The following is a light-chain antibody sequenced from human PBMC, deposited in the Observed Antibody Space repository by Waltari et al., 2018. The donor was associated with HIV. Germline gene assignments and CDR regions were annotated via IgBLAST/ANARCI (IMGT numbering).Light chain of an antibody. Sequence: DIVMTQSPDSLAVSLGERATINCKSSQSVLYSSNNKNYLAGYQQKPGQPPKLLIYWASARESGVPDRFSASGSGTDFTLTISSLQAEDVAVYYCQQHYTTPLTFGGGTKVEI. V-gene: IGKV4-1*01. CDR2: WAS. CDR1: QSVLYSSNNKNY. CDR3: QQHYTTPLT. J-gene: IGKJ4*01.